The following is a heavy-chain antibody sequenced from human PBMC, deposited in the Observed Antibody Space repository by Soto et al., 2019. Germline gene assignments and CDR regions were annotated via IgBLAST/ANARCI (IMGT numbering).Heavy chain of an antibody. J-gene: IGHJ4*02. CDR2: ISSSSSTI. V-gene: IGHV3-48*02. Sequence: EVQLVESGGGLVQPGGSLRLSCAASGFTFSSYSMNWVRQAPGKGLEWVSYISSSSSTIYYADSVKGRFTISRDNAKNSLYLQMNSLRDDDTAVYYCAREGYYFDYWGQGTLVTVSS. CDR1: GFTFSSYS. CDR3: AREGYYFDY.